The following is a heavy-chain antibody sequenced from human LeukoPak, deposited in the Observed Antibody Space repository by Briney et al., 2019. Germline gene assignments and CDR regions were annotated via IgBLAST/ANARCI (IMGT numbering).Heavy chain of an antibody. J-gene: IGHJ4*02. D-gene: IGHD2-21*02. Sequence: GGTLRLSCAASGLTFTSYSMNWVRQAPGKGLEWVSSISSSSSYIYYADSVKGRFTISRDNAKNSLYLQMNSLRAEDTAVYYCARGLTARFPPDYWGQGTLVTVSS. CDR3: ARGLTARFPPDY. V-gene: IGHV3-21*01. CDR1: GLTFTSYS. CDR2: ISSSSSYI.